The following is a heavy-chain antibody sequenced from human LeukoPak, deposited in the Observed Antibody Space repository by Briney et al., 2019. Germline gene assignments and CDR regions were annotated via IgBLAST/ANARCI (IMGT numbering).Heavy chain of an antibody. Sequence: GGSLRLSCAASGFTFSSFAMSWVRQAPGKGLEWVSAISGSGGTTYYADSVKGRFTISRDNFKNTLYLQMNSLRAEDTAVYYCAKDSRSGYYNYYYGMDVWGQGTTVTVSS. CDR1: GFTFSSFA. D-gene: IGHD3-22*01. CDR2: ISGSGGTT. V-gene: IGHV3-23*01. CDR3: AKDSRSGYYNYYYGMDV. J-gene: IGHJ6*02.